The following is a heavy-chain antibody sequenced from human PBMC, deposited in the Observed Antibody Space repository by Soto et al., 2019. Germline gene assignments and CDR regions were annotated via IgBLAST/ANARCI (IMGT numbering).Heavy chain of an antibody. CDR3: ARLALEYGDYGLYNWFDP. D-gene: IGHD4-17*01. CDR1: GGSISSSSYY. CDR2: IYYSGST. J-gene: IGHJ5*02. V-gene: IGHV4-39*01. Sequence: QLQLQESGPGLVKPSETLSLTCTVSGGSISSSSYYWGWIRQPPGKGLEWIGSIYYSGSTYYNPSLKGRVTLSVDTAKKQFSLKLSAVTAADTAVYYCARLALEYGDYGLYNWFDPWGQGTLVTVSS.